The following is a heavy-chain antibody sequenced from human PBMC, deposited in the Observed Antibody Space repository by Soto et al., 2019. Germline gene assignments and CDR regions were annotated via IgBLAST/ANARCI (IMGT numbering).Heavy chain of an antibody. D-gene: IGHD4-17*01. J-gene: IGHJ4*02. CDR1: GFTFSRHG. CDR3: ARDDDYPDNGFDY. Sequence: QVLLVESGGGVVPPGTSLRLSGAASGFTFSRHGMHWVRQTPGKGLEWLAVILNDASGHWYADSVKGRFTISRDNFENTLYLQMNGLRLEDTAMYYCARDDDYPDNGFDYWGQGTLVTVSS. V-gene: IGHV3-33*01. CDR2: ILNDASGH.